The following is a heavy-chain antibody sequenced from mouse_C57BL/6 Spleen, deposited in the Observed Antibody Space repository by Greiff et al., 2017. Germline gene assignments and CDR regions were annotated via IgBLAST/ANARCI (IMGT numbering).Heavy chain of an antibody. J-gene: IGHJ4*01. V-gene: IGHV1-15*01. CDR3: TRWGDY. CDR1: GYTFTDYE. CDR2: IDPETGGT. Sequence: QVQLQQSGAELVRPGASVTLSCKASGYTFTDYEMHWVKQTPVHGLEWIGAIDPETGGTAYNQKFKGKAILTADKSSSPAYMELRSLTSEDSAVYYCTRWGDYWGQGTSVTVSS.